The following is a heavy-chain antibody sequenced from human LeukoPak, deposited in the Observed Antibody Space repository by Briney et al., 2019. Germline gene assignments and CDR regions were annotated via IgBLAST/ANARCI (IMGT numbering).Heavy chain of an antibody. V-gene: IGHV3-33*01. D-gene: IGHD5-18*01. Sequence: GGSLRLSCAASGFIFSSYGMHWVRHAPGKGLEWVAVIWYDGSNKYYADSVKGQFTISRDNSKNTLYLQMNSLRAEDTAVYYCARAPPWLQLWYIDYWGQGTLVTVSS. CDR3: ARAPPWLQLWYIDY. CDR2: IWYDGSNK. J-gene: IGHJ4*02. CDR1: GFIFSSYG.